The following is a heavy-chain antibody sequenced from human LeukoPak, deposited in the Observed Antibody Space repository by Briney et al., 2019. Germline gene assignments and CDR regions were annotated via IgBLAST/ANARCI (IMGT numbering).Heavy chain of an antibody. Sequence: GGSLRLSCTASGFTFGDYAMSWVRQAPGKGLEWVGFIRSKAYGGTTEYAASVKGRFTISRDDSKSIAYLQMNSLKTEDTAVYYCTRYCTNGVCYGRFDYWGQGTLVTVSS. CDR1: GFTFGDYA. J-gene: IGHJ4*02. CDR2: IRSKAYGGTT. CDR3: TRYCTNGVCYGRFDY. V-gene: IGHV3-49*04. D-gene: IGHD2-8*01.